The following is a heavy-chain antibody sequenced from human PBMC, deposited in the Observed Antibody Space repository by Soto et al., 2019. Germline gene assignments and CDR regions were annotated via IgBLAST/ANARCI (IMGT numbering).Heavy chain of an antibody. V-gene: IGHV1-58*02. CDR2: IVVGSGNT. CDR1: GFTFTSSA. D-gene: IGHD2-2*01. Sequence: GASVKVSCKASGFTFTSSAMQWVRQARGQRLEWIGWIVVGSGNTNYAQKFQERVTITRDMSTSTAYMELSSLRSEDTAVYYCAADIWFSGHQLRDGLIFDYWGQGTLVTISS. CDR3: AADIWFSGHQLRDGLIFDY. J-gene: IGHJ4*02.